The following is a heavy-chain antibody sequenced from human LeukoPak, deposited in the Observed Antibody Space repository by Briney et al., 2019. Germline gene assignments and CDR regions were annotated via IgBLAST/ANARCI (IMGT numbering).Heavy chain of an antibody. D-gene: IGHD3-10*01. J-gene: IGHJ5*02. CDR1: GFTFSSYA. V-gene: IGHV3-23*01. CDR2: ISGSGGST. CDR3: AKSPSNGTYYYGSGPNWFDP. Sequence: GGSLRLSCAASGFTFSSYAMSWVRQAPGKGLEWVSAISGSGGSTYYADSVKGRFTISRDNSKNTLYLQMNSLRAEDTAVYYCAKSPSNGTYYYGSGPNWFDPWGQGTLVTVSS.